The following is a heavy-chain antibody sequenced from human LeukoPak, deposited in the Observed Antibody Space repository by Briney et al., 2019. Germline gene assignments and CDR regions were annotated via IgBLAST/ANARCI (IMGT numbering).Heavy chain of an antibody. CDR3: ARDRSSSWYPGVFDP. CDR2: IYYSGST. Sequence: PSQTLSLTCTVSGGSISSGSYYWSWIRQPPGRGLEWIGYIYYSGSTNYNPSLKSRVTISVDTSKNQFSLKLSSVTAADTAVYYCARDRSSSWYPGVFDPWGQGTLVTVSS. CDR1: GGSISSGSYY. D-gene: IGHD6-13*01. J-gene: IGHJ5*02. V-gene: IGHV4-61*01.